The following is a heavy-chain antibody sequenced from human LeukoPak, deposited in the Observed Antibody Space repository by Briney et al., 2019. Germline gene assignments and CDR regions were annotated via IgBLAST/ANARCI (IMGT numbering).Heavy chain of an antibody. CDR1: GGSISSYY. V-gene: IGHV4-59*01. Sequence: SETLSLTCTVSGGSISSYYWSWIRQPPGTGLEWVGYIYYSGRPNYNPSLKGRVTISVDTSKNQFSLKLSSVTAADTAVYYCARDRAVAASGGDAFDIWGQGTMVTVSS. D-gene: IGHD6-19*01. CDR3: ARDRAVAASGGDAFDI. CDR2: IYYSGRP. J-gene: IGHJ3*02.